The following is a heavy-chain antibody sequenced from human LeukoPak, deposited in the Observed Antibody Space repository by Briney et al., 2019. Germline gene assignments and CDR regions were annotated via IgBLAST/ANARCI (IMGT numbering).Heavy chain of an antibody. CDR3: SKETEGSGNWYFHL. CDR2: MNADGSST. V-gene: IGHV3-74*01. D-gene: IGHD3-10*01. CDR1: GFTLSYYW. J-gene: IGHJ2*01. Sequence: GGSLRLSCAVSGFTLSYYWMHWVRQAPGKGLVWVSRMNADGSSTTYADSVKGRFTISRDNAKNTLYLQMNSLRVEDTAVYYRSKETEGSGNWYFHLWGRGTLVTVSS.